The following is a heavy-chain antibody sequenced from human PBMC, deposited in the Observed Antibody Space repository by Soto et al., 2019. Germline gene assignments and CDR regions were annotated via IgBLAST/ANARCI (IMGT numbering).Heavy chain of an antibody. V-gene: IGHV1-18*01. CDR2: ISPYSADT. Sequence: QVQLVQSGPEVKKPGASVKVSCQASGYTFTDYVITWVRQAPGRGLEWMGWISPYSADTNYAQKSQGRLTITADTSTGKAYMELTTLTPDDTAVYFCARDLGTEYSDPWGQGTLVTVSS. D-gene: IGHD5-12*01. CDR3: ARDLGTEYSDP. CDR1: GYTFTDYV. J-gene: IGHJ5*02.